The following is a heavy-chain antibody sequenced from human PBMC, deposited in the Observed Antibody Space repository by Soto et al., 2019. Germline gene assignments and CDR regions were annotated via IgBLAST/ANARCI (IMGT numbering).Heavy chain of an antibody. Sequence: QVQLVESGGGVVQPGRFLRLSCAASGFTFSSYAMHWVRQAPGKGLEWVAVISYDGSNKYYADSVKGRFTISRDNSKNTLYLQMNSLRAEDTAVYYCARTPIYGDFRFDYWGQGTLVTVSS. D-gene: IGHD4-17*01. V-gene: IGHV3-30-3*01. CDR3: ARTPIYGDFRFDY. J-gene: IGHJ4*02. CDR2: ISYDGSNK. CDR1: GFTFSSYA.